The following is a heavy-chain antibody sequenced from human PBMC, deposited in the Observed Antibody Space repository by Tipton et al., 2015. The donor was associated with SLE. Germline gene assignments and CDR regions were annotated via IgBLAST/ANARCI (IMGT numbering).Heavy chain of an antibody. CDR3: TKCSGWYRYYFDY. CDR1: GFTFGDYA. Sequence: SLRLSCTASGFTFGDYAMSWVRQAPGKGLEWVGFIRSKAYGGTTEHAASVKGRFTISRDDSKSIAYLQMNSLKTEDTAVYYCTKCSGWYRYYFDYWGQGTLVTVSS. J-gene: IGHJ4*02. V-gene: IGHV3-49*04. D-gene: IGHD6-19*01. CDR2: IRSKAYGGTT.